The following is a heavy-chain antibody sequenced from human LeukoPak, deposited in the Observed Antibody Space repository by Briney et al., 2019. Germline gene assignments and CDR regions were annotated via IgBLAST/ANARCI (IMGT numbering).Heavy chain of an antibody. D-gene: IGHD4-17*01. Sequence: SETLSLTCTVSGGSVNSSIWWSWVRQPPGKGLEWIGEISHSGSTNYNPSLQSRVSISVDKSKNHVSLNLNSVTAADTAVYYCARGTVTPDYWGQGTLVTVSS. CDR3: ARGTVTPDY. CDR2: ISHSGST. J-gene: IGHJ4*02. CDR1: GGSVNSSIW. V-gene: IGHV4-4*02.